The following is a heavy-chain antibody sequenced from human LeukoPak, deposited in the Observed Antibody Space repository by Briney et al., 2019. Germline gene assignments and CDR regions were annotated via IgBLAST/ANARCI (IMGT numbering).Heavy chain of an antibody. J-gene: IGHJ3*02. V-gene: IGHV3-9*01. CDR3: VRDHVGGSCVDCPLGDAFDT. CDR1: GFTFDEYA. CDR2: ISWSRYII. D-gene: IGHD2-15*01. Sequence: GRSLRLSCAASGFTFDEYAMHWVRQAPGKGLEWVSGISWSRYIIEYADSVRGRFTISRDNAMNSLFLQMNSLRAEDSAMYYCVRDHVGGSCVDCPLGDAFDTWGQGTMVTVSS.